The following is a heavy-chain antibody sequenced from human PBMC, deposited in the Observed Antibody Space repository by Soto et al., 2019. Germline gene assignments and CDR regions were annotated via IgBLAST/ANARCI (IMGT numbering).Heavy chain of an antibody. V-gene: IGHV4-31*03. CDR3: ARVPNYGSGSLNDY. D-gene: IGHD3-10*01. Sequence: SETLSLTCTVSDGSISSGGYYWSWIRQHPGKGLEWIGYIYYSGSTYCNPSLKSRVTISVDTSKNQFSLKLSSVTAADTAVYYCARVPNYGSGSLNDYWGQGTLVTVSS. CDR1: DGSISSGGYY. CDR2: IYYSGST. J-gene: IGHJ4*02.